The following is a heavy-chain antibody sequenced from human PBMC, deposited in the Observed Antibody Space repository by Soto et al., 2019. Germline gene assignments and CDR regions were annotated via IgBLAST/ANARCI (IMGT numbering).Heavy chain of an antibody. CDR2: LWYDGSNQ. V-gene: IGHV3-33*01. J-gene: IGHJ6*02. D-gene: IGHD3-16*01. CDR3: VRDKFGPPARGMDV. CDR1: GFTFSSDG. Sequence: GGSLRLSCAASGFTFSSDGMHWVRQAPGKGLEWVAVLWYDGSNQYYADSVKGRFTISRDNSKNTLYLQMNSLRAEDTAVYYCVRDKFGPPARGMDVCCQGTTVTLSS.